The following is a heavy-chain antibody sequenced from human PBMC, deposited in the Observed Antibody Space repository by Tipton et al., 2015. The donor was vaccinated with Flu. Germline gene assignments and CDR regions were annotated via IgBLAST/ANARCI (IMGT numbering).Heavy chain of an antibody. J-gene: IGHJ6*02. D-gene: IGHD3-10*01. Sequence: TLSLTCTVSGYSISSDYYWGWIRQPQGKGLEWSGNIFHTGNTYYNPSLKSRVTISVDTSKNQFSLKVISVTAADTAVYYCASARAPYYYYAMDVWGQGATVTVS. CDR2: IFHTGNT. V-gene: IGHV4-38-2*02. CDR3: ASARAPYYYYAMDV. CDR1: GYSISSDYY.